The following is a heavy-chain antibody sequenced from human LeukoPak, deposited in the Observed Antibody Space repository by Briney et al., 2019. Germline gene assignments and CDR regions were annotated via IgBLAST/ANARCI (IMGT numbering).Heavy chain of an antibody. D-gene: IGHD2-2*01. CDR2: IYYSGST. Sequence: PSETLSLACTVSGGSISSSSYYWGWIRQPPGKGLKWIGSIYYSGSTYYNPSLKSRVTISVDTSKNQFSLKLSSVTAADTAVYYCWVVPYRQVFDYWGQGTLVTVSS. J-gene: IGHJ4*02. CDR1: GGSISSSSYY. V-gene: IGHV4-39*01. CDR3: WVVPYRQVFDY.